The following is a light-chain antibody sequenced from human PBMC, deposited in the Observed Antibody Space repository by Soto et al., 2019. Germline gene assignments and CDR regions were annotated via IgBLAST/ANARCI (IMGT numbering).Light chain of an antibody. CDR1: SSNIGSKT. Sequence: QSVLTQPPSASGTPGQRVTISCSGSSSNIGSKTVNWYQQLPGTAPKLLIYSNNQRPSGVPDRFSGSKSGTSASLAISGLQSENEADYNCAPSDDSLNGVVFGGGTKLTVL. CDR2: SNN. V-gene: IGLV1-44*01. CDR3: APSDDSLNGVV. J-gene: IGLJ2*01.